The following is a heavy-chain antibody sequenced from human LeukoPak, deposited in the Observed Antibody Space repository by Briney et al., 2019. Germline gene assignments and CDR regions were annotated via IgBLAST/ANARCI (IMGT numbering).Heavy chain of an antibody. CDR2: IYLGDSDT. D-gene: IGHD6-19*01. Sequence: GESLKISCQGSGYSFTSYWIGWVRQLPGKGLEWMGIIYLGDSDTRYSPSFQGQVTISADKSISTAYLQWSSLKASDTAMYYCARHQWLESDYYYYMDVWGKGTTVTVSS. J-gene: IGHJ6*03. CDR3: ARHQWLESDYYYYMDV. CDR1: GYSFTSYW. V-gene: IGHV5-51*01.